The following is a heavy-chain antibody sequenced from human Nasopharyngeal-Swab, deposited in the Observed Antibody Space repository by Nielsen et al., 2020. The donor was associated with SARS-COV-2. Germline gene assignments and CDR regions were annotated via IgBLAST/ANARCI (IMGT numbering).Heavy chain of an antibody. J-gene: IGHJ3*02. V-gene: IGHV3-30*18. D-gene: IGHD2-2*01. CDR2: ISYDGSNK. CDR3: AKVSAQLLSLYAFDI. Sequence: PGQGLEWVAVISYDGSNKYYADSVKGRFTISRDNSKNTLYLQMNSLRAEDTAVYYCAKVSAQLLSLYAFDIWGQGTMVTVSS.